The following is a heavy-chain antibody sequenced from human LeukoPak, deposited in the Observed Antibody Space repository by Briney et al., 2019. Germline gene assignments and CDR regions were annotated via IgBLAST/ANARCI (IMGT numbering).Heavy chain of an antibody. V-gene: IGHV1-18*01. D-gene: IGHD2-2*01. CDR2: ISAYNGNT. CDR1: GYTFTSYG. CDR3: ARAGGYCSSTSCYESWYNWFDP. Sequence: GASVKVSCKASGYTFTSYGISWVRQAPGQGLDWMGWISAYNGNTNYAQKLQGRVTMTTDTSTSTAYMELRSLRSDDTAVYYCARAGGYCSSTSCYESWYNWFDPWGQGTLVTVPS. J-gene: IGHJ5*02.